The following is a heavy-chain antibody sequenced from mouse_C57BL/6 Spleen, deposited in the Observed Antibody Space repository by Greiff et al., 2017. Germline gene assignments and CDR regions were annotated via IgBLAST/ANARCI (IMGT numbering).Heavy chain of an antibody. Sequence: VQLQQSDAELVKPGASVKISCKVSGYTFTDHTIHWMKQRPEQGLEWIGYIYPRDGSTKYNEKFKGKATLTADKSSSTAYMQRNSLTSEDSSVYFCARCYDSNSWFAYWGQGTLVTVSA. V-gene: IGHV1-78*01. CDR2: IYPRDGST. CDR3: ARCYDSNSWFAY. D-gene: IGHD2-5*01. J-gene: IGHJ3*01. CDR1: GYTFTDHT.